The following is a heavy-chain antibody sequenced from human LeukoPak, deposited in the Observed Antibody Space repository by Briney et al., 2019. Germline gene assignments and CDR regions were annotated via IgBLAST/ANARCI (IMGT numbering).Heavy chain of an antibody. J-gene: IGHJ4*02. D-gene: IGHD6-19*01. CDR1: GYTFIAYG. CDR2: ISAYNGNT. CDR3: ARDPGDDGGWPFDY. V-gene: IGHV1-18*01. Sequence: ASVKVSCKTSGYTFIAYGISWVRQAPGQGLEWMGWISAYNGNTNYAQKLQGRVTMTTDTSTSTAYMELRSLRSDDTAVYYCARDPGDDGGWPFDYWGQGTLVTVSS.